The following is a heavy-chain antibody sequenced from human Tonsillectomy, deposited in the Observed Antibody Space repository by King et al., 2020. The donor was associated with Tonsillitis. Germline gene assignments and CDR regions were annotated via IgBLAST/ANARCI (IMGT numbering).Heavy chain of an antibody. J-gene: IGHJ6*02. CDR1: GFMFSNYW. CDR2: IKQDGSEK. Sequence: VQLVESGGGLVQPGGSLRLSCAASGFMFSNYWMSWVRQAPGKGLEWVANIKQDGSEKYHVDSVKGRFSISRDNAKNSLYLQMNSLRVDDTAVYYCASVDTVMATHYYGMDVWGQGTTVAVSS. CDR3: ASVDTVMATHYYGMDV. V-gene: IGHV3-7*03. D-gene: IGHD5-18*01.